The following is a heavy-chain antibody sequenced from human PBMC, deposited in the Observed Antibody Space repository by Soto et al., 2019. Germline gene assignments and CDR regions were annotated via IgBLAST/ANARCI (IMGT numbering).Heavy chain of an antibody. J-gene: IGHJ3*02. CDR2: ISRSGST. V-gene: IGHV4-34*01. CDR1: GGSLSGFF. CDR3: ARRSGYDYDAFDI. Sequence: SXTLYFAGVVDGGSLSGFFFGWFLQPPGKGLECIGEISRSGSTNYNPSLKSRVTISVDTSKNQFSLKLSSVTAVYTAVYYCARRSGYDYDAFDIWRQGTMVTVSS. D-gene: IGHD5-12*01.